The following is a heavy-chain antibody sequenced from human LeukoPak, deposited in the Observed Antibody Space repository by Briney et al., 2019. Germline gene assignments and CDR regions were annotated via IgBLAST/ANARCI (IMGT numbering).Heavy chain of an antibody. Sequence: GGSLKLSCAASGFTFSGSAMHWVRQASGKGLEWVGRIRSKANSYATAYAASVKGRFTISRDDSKNTAYLQMNSLKTEDTAVYYCTRKIGYDFWSGYSVESCYFDYWGQGTLVTVSS. D-gene: IGHD3-3*01. J-gene: IGHJ4*02. CDR2: IRSKANSYAT. CDR3: TRKIGYDFWSGYSVESCYFDY. CDR1: GFTFSGSA. V-gene: IGHV3-73*01.